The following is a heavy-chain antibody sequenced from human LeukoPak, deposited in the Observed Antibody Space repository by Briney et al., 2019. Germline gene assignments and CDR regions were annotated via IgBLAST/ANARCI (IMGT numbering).Heavy chain of an antibody. J-gene: IGHJ3*02. V-gene: IGHV3-23*01. Sequence: GGSLRLSCEASGLTFNNYAMHWVRQSSGPGLEWVSGIGSSGGGTYYADSVKGRFTISRDTSKDTVYLQMDSLRAEDTAIYYCAKIHQNRVVVGAKGAFDIWGQGTVVTVSS. CDR3: AKIHQNRVVVGAKGAFDI. CDR2: IGSSGGGT. CDR1: GLTFNNYA. D-gene: IGHD2-15*01.